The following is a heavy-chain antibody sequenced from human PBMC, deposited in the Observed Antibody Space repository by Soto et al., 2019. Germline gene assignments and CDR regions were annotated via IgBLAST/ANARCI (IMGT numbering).Heavy chain of an antibody. Sequence: EVQLVESGGDLVQRGGSLRLSCAASGFPFSCYWMHWVRHTPGKGLDWVARISGDGVTTYYADSVTGRFTVSRDNAKNTLSLQISGLRAEDTAVYYCAREYYGLLTGYYTDYWGQGNLVSVSS. J-gene: IGHJ4*02. D-gene: IGHD3-9*01. CDR1: GFPFSCYW. CDR2: ISGDGVTT. V-gene: IGHV3-74*01. CDR3: AREYYGLLTGYYTDY.